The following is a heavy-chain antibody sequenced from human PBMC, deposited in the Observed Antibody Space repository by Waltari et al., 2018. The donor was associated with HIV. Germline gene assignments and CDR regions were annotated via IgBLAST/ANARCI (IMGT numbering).Heavy chain of an antibody. J-gene: IGHJ4*02. V-gene: IGHV1-69*08. CDR2: ILPMSGTV. CDR1: GGPFVSYS. D-gene: IGHD3-10*01. CDR3: ASARETMGVDLDF. Sequence: QIQLVQSGPEVKKPGSSVKVSCKAAGGPFVSYSINWVRQAPGQGLEWLGRILPMSGTVNHGQRFQGRVAITADKTTSTAYMELNTLGFEDTAIYYCASARETMGVDLDFWGQGTLINVSS.